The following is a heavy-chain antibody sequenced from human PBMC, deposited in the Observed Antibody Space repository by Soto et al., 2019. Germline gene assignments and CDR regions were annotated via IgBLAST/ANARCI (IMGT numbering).Heavy chain of an antibody. CDR1: GGSVSSGDYY. CDR3: ARIPVDTSMIYWLDP. CDR2: IYYSGNT. V-gene: IGHV4-61*08. D-gene: IGHD5-18*01. J-gene: IGHJ5*02. Sequence: QVQLQESGPGLVKPSETLSLTCTVSGGSVSSGDYYWSWIRQPPGKGLEGIGYIYYSGNTNYNPSLKSRVIISVDTSKNLFSLKLTSVTAADTAVYYCARIPVDTSMIYWLDPWGQGTLVTVSS.